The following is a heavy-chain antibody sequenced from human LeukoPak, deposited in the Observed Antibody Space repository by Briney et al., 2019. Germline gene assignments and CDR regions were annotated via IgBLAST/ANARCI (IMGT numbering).Heavy chain of an antibody. CDR1: GYTFTSYG. CDR3: ARDRDFDWLLYYYYGMDV. Sequence: APVKVSCKASGYTFTSYGISWVRQAPGQGLEWMGWISAYNGNTNYAQKLQGRVTMTTDTSTSTAYMELRSLRSDDTAVYYCARDRDFDWLLYYYYGMDVWGQGTTVTVSS. CDR2: ISAYNGNT. J-gene: IGHJ6*02. V-gene: IGHV1-18*01. D-gene: IGHD3-9*01.